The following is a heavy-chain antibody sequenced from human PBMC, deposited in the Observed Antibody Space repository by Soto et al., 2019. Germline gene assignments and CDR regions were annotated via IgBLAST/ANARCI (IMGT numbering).Heavy chain of an antibody. V-gene: IGHV3-23*01. J-gene: IGHJ4*02. CDR2: ITITGDST. CDR1: GFTFTDFA. D-gene: IGHD6-25*01. Sequence: VALLESGGRLVQPGGSLRLSCAASGFTFTDFAMSWVRQAPGKGLEWVSAITITGDSTYYLDSVKGRFTISRDNSKNTLYLQINCLRAEDTAVYYCAKDDAAAAGFFDSWGQGTLVTVSS. CDR3: AKDDAAAAGFFDS.